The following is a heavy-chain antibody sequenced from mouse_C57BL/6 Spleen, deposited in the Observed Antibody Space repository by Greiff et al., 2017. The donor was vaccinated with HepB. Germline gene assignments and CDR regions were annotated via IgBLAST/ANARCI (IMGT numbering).Heavy chain of an antibody. V-gene: IGHV7-3*01. CDR2: IRNKANGYTT. Sequence: EVQLVESGGGLVQPGGSLSLSCAASGFTFTDYYMSWVRQPPGKALEWLGFIRNKANGYTTEYSASVKGRFTISRDNSQSILYLQMNALRAEDSATYYCARPIYDGYFAYWGQGTLVTVSA. CDR3: ARPIYDGYFAY. CDR1: GFTFTDYY. D-gene: IGHD2-3*01. J-gene: IGHJ3*01.